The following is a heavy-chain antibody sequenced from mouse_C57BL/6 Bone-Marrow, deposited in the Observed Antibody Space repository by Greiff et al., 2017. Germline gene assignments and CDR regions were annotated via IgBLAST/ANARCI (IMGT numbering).Heavy chain of an antibody. CDR2: FDPENGDT. J-gene: IGHJ3*01. D-gene: IGHD2-5*01. CDR1: GFNIKDDY. Sequence: VQLQQSGAELVRPGASVKLSCTASGFNIKDDYMHWVKQRPEQGLEWIGWFDPENGDTEYASKFQGKATITADTSSNTAYLQLSSLTSEDTAVYYGLYSNFFAYWGKGTLVTVSA. CDR3: LYSNFFAY. V-gene: IGHV14-4*01.